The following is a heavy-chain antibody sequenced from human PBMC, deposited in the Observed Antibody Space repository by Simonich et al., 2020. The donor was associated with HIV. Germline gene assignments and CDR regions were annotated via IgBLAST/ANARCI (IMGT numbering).Heavy chain of an antibody. J-gene: IGHJ4*02. CDR1: GGSLSGYY. D-gene: IGHD6-13*01. CDR2: INHSGST. CDR3: AREKGSSYDY. V-gene: IGHV4-34*01. Sequence: QVQLQQWGAGLLKPSETLSLTCAVYGGSLSGYYWSWIRQPAGKGLEWIGEINHSGSTKYKSPLKSRVTISVDPSKNQFSLKLTSVTAADTAVYYCAREKGSSYDYWGQGTLVTVSS.